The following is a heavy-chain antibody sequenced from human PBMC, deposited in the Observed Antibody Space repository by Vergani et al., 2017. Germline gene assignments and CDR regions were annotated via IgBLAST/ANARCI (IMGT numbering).Heavy chain of an antibody. D-gene: IGHD4-17*01. CDR1: SFSVSSHY. CDR2: INIGGRT. V-gene: IGHV3-66*02. CDR3: ARGMTTETTDLDGFDI. J-gene: IGHJ3*02. Sequence: LVESGGGLVQPGGSLRLSCAASSFSVSSHYMTWVRQAPGKGLEVVSTINIGGRTSYADSVKGRLTLTRDDSKNTLHLQMNSLRPEDTAVYYCARGMTTETTDLDGFDIWGQGTMVSVSS.